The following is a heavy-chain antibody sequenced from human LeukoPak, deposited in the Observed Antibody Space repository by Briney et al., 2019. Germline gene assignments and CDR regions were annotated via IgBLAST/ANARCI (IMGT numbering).Heavy chain of an antibody. D-gene: IGHD1-1*01. CDR3: ARPQFWNPYYFDY. J-gene: IGHJ4*02. CDR1: GCSFTSYW. V-gene: IGHV5-51*01. Sequence: GGSLQISCKGSGCSFTSYWIGWGRQMPGKGLEWMVIIYPGDSYTRYSPSFQGQVTISADKSISTAYLQWSSLKASDTAMYYCARPQFWNPYYFDYWGQGTLVTVSS. CDR2: IYPGDSYT.